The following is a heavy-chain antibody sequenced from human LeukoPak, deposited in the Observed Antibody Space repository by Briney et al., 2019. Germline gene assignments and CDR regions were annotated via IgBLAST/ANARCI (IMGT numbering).Heavy chain of an antibody. D-gene: IGHD6-13*01. V-gene: IGHV1-69*06. Sequence: SVKVSCKASGGTFSSYAISWVRQAPGQGLEGMGGIIPIFGTANYAQKFQGRVTITADKSTSTAYMELSSLRSEDTAVYYCARDLGYSSSWHYWGQGTLVTVSS. J-gene: IGHJ4*02. CDR3: ARDLGYSSSWHY. CDR2: IIPIFGTA. CDR1: GGTFSSYA.